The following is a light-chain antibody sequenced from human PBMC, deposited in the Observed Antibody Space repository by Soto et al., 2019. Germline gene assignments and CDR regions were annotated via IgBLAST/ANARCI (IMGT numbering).Light chain of an antibody. CDR3: QQYYITPYT. CDR2: WAS. Sequence: DIVMTQSPDSLAVCLSERATINCKSSQSVLYSSNNKNYLAWYQQKPGQSPKLLIYWASTRESGVPDRFSGSGSGTDFTLTISSLQAEDVAVYYCQQYYITPYTFGQGTKLEIK. J-gene: IGKJ2*01. V-gene: IGKV4-1*01. CDR1: QSVLYSSNNKNY.